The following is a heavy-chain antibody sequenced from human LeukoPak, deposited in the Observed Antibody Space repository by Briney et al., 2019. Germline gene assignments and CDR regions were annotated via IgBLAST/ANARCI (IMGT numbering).Heavy chain of an antibody. CDR2: VYPGDSDT. CDR3: ARLGQWLVWVFHY. Sequence: GESLKISCKGSGYSFTSYWIGWVRQMPGKGLEWMGSVYPGDSDTRYSPSFQGQVTISADKSISTAYLQWSSLKASDTAMYYCARLGQWLVWVFHYWPQGTLVTVSS. J-gene: IGHJ4*02. CDR1: GYSFTSYW. D-gene: IGHD6-19*01. V-gene: IGHV5-51*01.